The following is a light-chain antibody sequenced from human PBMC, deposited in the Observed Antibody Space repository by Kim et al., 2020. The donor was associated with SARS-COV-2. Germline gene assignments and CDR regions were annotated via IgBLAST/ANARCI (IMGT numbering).Light chain of an antibody. J-gene: IGLJ3*02. CDR3: QTWGTGMV. Sequence: QPVLTQSPSASASLGASVKLTCTLSSGHSSYAIAWHQQQPEKGPRYLMKLNSDGSHSKGDGIPDRFSGSSSGAERYLTISSLQSGDEADYYCQTWGTGMVFGGGTQLTVL. CDR2: LNSDGSH. CDR1: SGHSSYA. V-gene: IGLV4-69*01.